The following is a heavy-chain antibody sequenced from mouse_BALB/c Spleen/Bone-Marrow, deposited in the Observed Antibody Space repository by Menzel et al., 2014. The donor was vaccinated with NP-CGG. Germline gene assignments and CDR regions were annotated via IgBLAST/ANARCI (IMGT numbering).Heavy chain of an antibody. Sequence: QVQLKESGPGLVAPSQSLSITCTVSGFSLTGYGVNWVRQPPGKGLEWLGMIWGDGSTDYNSALKSRLSISKDNSKSQVFLKMNSLQTDDTARYYCARGRYRYDGYFDVWGAGTTVTVSS. CDR3: ARGRYRYDGYFDV. D-gene: IGHD2-14*01. CDR1: GFSLTGYG. CDR2: IWGDGST. V-gene: IGHV2-6-7*01. J-gene: IGHJ1*01.